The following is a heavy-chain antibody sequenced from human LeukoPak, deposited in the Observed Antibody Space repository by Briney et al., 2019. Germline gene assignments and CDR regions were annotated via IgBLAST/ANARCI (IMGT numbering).Heavy chain of an antibody. Sequence: GGSLRLSCAASGLTFSSYDMHWVRQAPGKGLEWVSSIGATGDTYYAGSVKGRFTISRENAKKSLYLQMSSLRVEDTAVYFCVLGAYWNDDKNAFHVWGPGTMVTVSS. J-gene: IGHJ3*01. CDR3: VLGAYWNDDKNAFHV. CDR2: IGATGDT. CDR1: GLTFSSYD. D-gene: IGHD1-1*01. V-gene: IGHV3-13*01.